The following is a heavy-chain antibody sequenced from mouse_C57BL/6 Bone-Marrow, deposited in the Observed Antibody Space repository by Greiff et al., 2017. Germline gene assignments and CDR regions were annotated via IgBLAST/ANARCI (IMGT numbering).Heavy chain of an antibody. CDR1: GFTFTSYG. D-gene: IGHD2-4*01. J-gene: IGHJ2*01. Sequence: VQLQQSGAELVRPGASVKLSCTASGFTFTSYGISWVKQRTGQGLEWIGKIYPRSGNTYYNEKFKGKATLTADKSSSTAYMELRSLTSEDSAVYCCARGARDYDGRGYYFDYWGQGTTLTVSS. CDR2: IYPRSGNT. CDR3: ARGARDYDGRGYYFDY. V-gene: IGHV1-81*01.